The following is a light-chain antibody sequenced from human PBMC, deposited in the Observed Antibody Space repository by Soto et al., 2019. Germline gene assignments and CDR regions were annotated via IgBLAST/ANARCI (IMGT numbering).Light chain of an antibody. J-gene: IGKJ1*01. Sequence: EIGMTQSPATLSVSPGERATLSCRASQSVSSNLAWYQQKRGQAPRLLMYGTSTRATGIPARFSGSGSGTEFTLTISSLQSEDFAVYYCQQYNNWPRTFGQGTKVDI. CDR2: GTS. CDR1: QSVSSN. CDR3: QQYNNWPRT. V-gene: IGKV3-15*01.